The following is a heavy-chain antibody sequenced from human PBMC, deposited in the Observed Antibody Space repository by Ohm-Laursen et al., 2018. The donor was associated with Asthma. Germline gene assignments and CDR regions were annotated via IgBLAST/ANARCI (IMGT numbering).Heavy chain of an antibody. D-gene: IGHD2-2*01. CDR3: ARDSVYQPVDFYYGMDV. CDR2: ISYDGSNK. CDR1: GFTFSSYG. V-gene: IGHV3-30*03. J-gene: IGHJ6*02. Sequence: SLRLSCAASGFTFSSYGMHWVRQAPGKGLEWVAVISYDGSNKYYADSVKGRFTIPRDNSKNTLYLQMNSLRGEDTAVYYCARDSVYQPVDFYYGMDVWGQGTTVTAS.